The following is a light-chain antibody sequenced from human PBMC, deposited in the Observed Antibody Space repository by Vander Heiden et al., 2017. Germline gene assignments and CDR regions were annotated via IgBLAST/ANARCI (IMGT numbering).Light chain of an antibody. CDR2: DAS. Sequence: SQLTQPPSSLSASVGDKVTITCQASLDITNYLNWYQQKPGKAPKLLIYDASNLETGVPSRFSGSGSGTHFTLTISSLQPEDFATYYCQQYDYLPPTFGQGTQLEIK. J-gene: IGKJ5*01. V-gene: IGKV1-33*01. CDR3: QQYDYLPPT. CDR1: LDITNY.